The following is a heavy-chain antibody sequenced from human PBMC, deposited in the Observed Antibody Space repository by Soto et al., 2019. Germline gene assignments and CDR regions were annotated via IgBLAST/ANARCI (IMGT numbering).Heavy chain of an antibody. D-gene: IGHD3-16*02. CDR3: ARGRLNDYIWGSYRPKRPFDY. CDR2: INHSGST. Sequence: PSETLSLTCAVYGGSFSGYYWSWIRQPPWKGLEWIGEINHSGSTNYNPSLKSRVTISVDTSKNQFSLKLSSVTAADTAVYYCARGRLNDYIWGSYRPKRPFDYWGKGPLVTVSS. CDR1: GGSFSGYY. V-gene: IGHV4-34*01. J-gene: IGHJ4*02.